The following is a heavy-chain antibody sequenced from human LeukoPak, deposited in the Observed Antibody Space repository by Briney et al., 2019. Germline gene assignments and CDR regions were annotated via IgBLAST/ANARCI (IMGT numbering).Heavy chain of an antibody. CDR3: ARLLVSYYGDYLDY. CDR2: ISYDGTDK. V-gene: IGHV3-30*03. J-gene: IGHJ4*02. Sequence: GGSLRLSCAASGFTFSSYGMHWVRQAPGKGLEWVAIISYDGTDKYYADSVKGRFTISRDNAKNSLYLQMNSLRAEDTAVYYCARLLVSYYGDYLDYWGQGTLVTVSS. D-gene: IGHD4-17*01. CDR1: GFTFSSYG.